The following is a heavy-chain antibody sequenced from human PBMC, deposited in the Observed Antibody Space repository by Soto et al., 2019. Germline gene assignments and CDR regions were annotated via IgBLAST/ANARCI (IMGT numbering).Heavy chain of an antibody. D-gene: IGHD3-9*01. Sequence: QVQLQQWGAGLLKLSETLSLTCAVYGGSFSGYYWSWIRQPPGKGLEWIGEINHSGSTNYNPSLKSRVTISVDTSKNQFSLKLSSVTAADTAVYYCARENYDILTGYPKGDDAFDIWGQGTMVTVSS. J-gene: IGHJ3*02. CDR3: ARENYDILTGYPKGDDAFDI. V-gene: IGHV4-34*01. CDR2: INHSGST. CDR1: GGSFSGYY.